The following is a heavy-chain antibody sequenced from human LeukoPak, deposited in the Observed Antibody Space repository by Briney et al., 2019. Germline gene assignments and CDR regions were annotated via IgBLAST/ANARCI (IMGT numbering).Heavy chain of an antibody. CDR2: IYYSGST. CDR1: GGSISSSSYY. CDR3: ARQRGGEPTNWFDP. J-gene: IGHJ5*02. V-gene: IGHV4-39*07. Sequence: SETLSLTCTVSGGSISSSSYYWGWIRQPPGKGLEWIASIYYSGSTYYNPSLKSRVTISVDTSKNQFSLKLSSVTAADTAVYYCARQRGGEPTNWFDPWGQGTLVTVSS.